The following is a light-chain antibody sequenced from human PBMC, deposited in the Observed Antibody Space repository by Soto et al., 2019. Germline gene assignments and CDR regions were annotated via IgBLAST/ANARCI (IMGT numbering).Light chain of an antibody. Sequence: IQLTQSHSFLSAFVGDRVTITCRASQGISSSLAWYQQKPGEAPKLLIYAASTLQSGVPPRFSGSGSGTEFTLTISSLQPEDFASYYCQKLDIYPLTSGQVRLLEIK. CDR2: AAS. CDR3: QKLDIYPLT. J-gene: IGKJ5*01. CDR1: QGISSS. V-gene: IGKV1-9*01.